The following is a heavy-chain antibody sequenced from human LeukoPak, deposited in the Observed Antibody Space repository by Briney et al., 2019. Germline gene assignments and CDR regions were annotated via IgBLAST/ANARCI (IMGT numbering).Heavy chain of an antibody. V-gene: IGHV4-4*07. CDR2: IYTSGCT. J-gene: IGHJ6*02. CDR1: GGSFNSYY. D-gene: IGHD3-9*01. Sequence: SETLSLTCTVSGGSFNSYYWSWIRQPAGKGLEWIGRIYTSGCTNFNTSLKSPVTMSVDTSKKQSSLKLSSVPAADTAVYYCARHFADILTGYYTFAMDVWGQGTTVTVS. CDR3: ARHFADILTGYYTFAMDV.